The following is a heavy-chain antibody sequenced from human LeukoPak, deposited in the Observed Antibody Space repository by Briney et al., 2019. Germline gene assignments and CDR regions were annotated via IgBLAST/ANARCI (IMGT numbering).Heavy chain of an antibody. D-gene: IGHD2-2*01. CDR3: ARDPYQLPIEYYYMDV. Sequence: GGSLRLSCAATGLSVSSNFMSWVRQAPGKGLEWVSVIYGGGSTYYADSVKGRFTISRDTPKNTLYLQMNSLRVEDTAVYYCARDPYQLPIEYYYMDVWGKGTTVTVSS. CDR1: GLSVSSNF. J-gene: IGHJ6*03. V-gene: IGHV3-53*01. CDR2: IYGGGST.